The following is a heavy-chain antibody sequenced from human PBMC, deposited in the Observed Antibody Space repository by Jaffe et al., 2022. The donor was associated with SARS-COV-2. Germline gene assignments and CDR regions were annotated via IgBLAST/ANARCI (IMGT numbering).Heavy chain of an antibody. CDR1: GFTLSSYA. D-gene: IGHD7-27*01. CDR2: LSGSGSST. Sequence: EVQLLESGGGSVQPGGSLRLSCAASGFTLSSYAMSWVRQAPGKGLQWVSTLSGSGSSTYYADSVKGRFTISRDNSKSTLFLQMNSLRVEDTAIYYCANLNWGSGGFDYWGQGSLVTVSS. CDR3: ANLNWGSGGFDY. V-gene: IGHV3-23*01. J-gene: IGHJ4*02.